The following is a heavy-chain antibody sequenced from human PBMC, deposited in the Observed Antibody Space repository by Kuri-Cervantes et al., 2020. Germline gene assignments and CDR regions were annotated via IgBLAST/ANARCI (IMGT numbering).Heavy chain of an antibody. V-gene: IGHV1-2*04. CDR1: GYTFTSYG. D-gene: IGHD6-19*01. CDR3: ARGGSSGCLDY. Sequence: ASVKVSCKASGYTFTSYGISWVRQAPGQGLEWIGWINPNSGGTNYAQKFQGWVTMTRDTSISTAYMELSRLRSDDTAVHYCARGGSSGCLDYWGQGTLVTVSS. J-gene: IGHJ4*02. CDR2: INPNSGGT.